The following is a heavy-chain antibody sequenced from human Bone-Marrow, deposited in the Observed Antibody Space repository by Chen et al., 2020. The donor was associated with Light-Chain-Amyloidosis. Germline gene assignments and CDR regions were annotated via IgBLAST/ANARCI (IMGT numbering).Heavy chain of an antibody. CDR3: AREGGDPATSIWDLGF. V-gene: IGHV3-30*01. CDR2: ISSDGKFK. J-gene: IGHJ4*02. Sequence: QVQLEESGGGVVQSGRSLRLSCAASGFTFSNFALHWVRQAPGKGLEWVAVISSDGKFKYFADSVKGRFTISRDESSKTVYMQMNNLTLEDTAIYFCAREGGDPATSIWDLGFWGQGTLVTVSS. CDR1: GFTFSNFA. D-gene: IGHD6-25*01.